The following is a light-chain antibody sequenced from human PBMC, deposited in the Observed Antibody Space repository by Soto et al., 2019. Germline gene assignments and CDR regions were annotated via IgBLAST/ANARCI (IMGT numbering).Light chain of an antibody. CDR1: QSIRSF. Sequence: EIVLTQSPATLSLSPGERATLSFMASQSIRSFLAWYQQKPGQAPRLLIYDASNRATGIPARFSGSGSGTDFTLTISSLEPEDFAVYYCQQRSNWPITFGQGTRLEIK. CDR3: QQRSNWPIT. V-gene: IGKV3-11*01. CDR2: DAS. J-gene: IGKJ5*01.